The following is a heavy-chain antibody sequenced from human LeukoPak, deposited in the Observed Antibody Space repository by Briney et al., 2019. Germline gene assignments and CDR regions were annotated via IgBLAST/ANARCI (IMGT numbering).Heavy chain of an antibody. CDR2: IYYSGST. V-gene: IGHV4-59*01. CDR3: ARVGTTVTTRSYWYFDL. Sequence: SETLSLTCTVSGGSISSYYWSWIRQPPGKGLEWIGYIYYSGSTNYNPSLKSRVTISVDTSKNQFSLKLSSVTAADTAVYYGARVGTTVTTRSYWYFDLGGRGTLVTVS. D-gene: IGHD4-17*01. J-gene: IGHJ2*01. CDR1: GGSISSYY.